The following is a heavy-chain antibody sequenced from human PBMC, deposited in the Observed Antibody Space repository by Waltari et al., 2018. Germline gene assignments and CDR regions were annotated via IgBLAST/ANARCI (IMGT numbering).Heavy chain of an antibody. Sequence: QVQLVQSGAEVQKPGASVKVSCKASGYIFTTYPVSWVRQAPGQGLEWMGWISPNNGKRNYAQKLQGRLTLTTDASSSTAFMELRSLKSDDTAVYYCARRTSATGFDPWGQGTLVIVSS. V-gene: IGHV1-18*04. CDR3: ARRTSATGFDP. CDR1: GYIFTTYP. D-gene: IGHD2-15*01. CDR2: ISPNNGKR. J-gene: IGHJ5*02.